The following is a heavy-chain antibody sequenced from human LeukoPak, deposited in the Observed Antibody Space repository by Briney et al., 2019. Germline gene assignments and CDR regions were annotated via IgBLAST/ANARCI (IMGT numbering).Heavy chain of an antibody. J-gene: IGHJ4*02. CDR1: GFRFDDYA. V-gene: IGHV3-9*01. D-gene: IGHD4-11*01. CDR3: AKGDYSNVRLDY. Sequence: QPGRSLRLSCAASGFRFDDYAMHWVRQAPGKGLEWVSGISWNSGSIGYADSVKGRFTISRDNAKNSLYPQMNSLRAEDTALYYCAKGDYSNVRLDYWGQGTLVTVSS. CDR2: ISWNSGSI.